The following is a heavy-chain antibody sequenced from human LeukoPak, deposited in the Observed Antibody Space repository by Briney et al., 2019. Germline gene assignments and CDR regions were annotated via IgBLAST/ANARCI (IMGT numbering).Heavy chain of an antibody. V-gene: IGHV4-59*01. CDR3: ARDSGGYSGGLNY. D-gene: IGHD4-23*01. J-gene: IGHJ4*02. CDR2: IYNSGST. Sequence: SETLSLTCTVSGGSISSYYWSWVRQPPGKGLEWIGYIYNSGSTNYNPSLKSRVTISVDTSKNQFSLKLSSVTAADTAVYYCARDSGGYSGGLNYWGQGTLVTVSS. CDR1: GGSISSYY.